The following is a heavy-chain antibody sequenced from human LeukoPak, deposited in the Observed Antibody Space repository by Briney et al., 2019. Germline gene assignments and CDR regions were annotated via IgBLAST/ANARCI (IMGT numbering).Heavy chain of an antibody. Sequence: PGGSLRLSCAASGFTFSNYWMHWVREDPGKGLVWVSFINPDGSTTNYADSVKGRFTISRDNSKNTLYLQMNSLRAEDTAVYYCAKDYYDFWSGYYLEDYWGQGTLVTVSS. D-gene: IGHD3-3*01. CDR1: GFTFSNYW. J-gene: IGHJ4*02. V-gene: IGHV3-74*01. CDR2: INPDGSTT. CDR3: AKDYYDFWSGYYLEDY.